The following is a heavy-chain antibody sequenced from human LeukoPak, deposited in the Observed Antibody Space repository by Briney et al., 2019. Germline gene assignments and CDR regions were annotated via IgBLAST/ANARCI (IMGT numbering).Heavy chain of an antibody. Sequence: PGGSLRLSCAASGFTVSTTYMSWARQAPGKGLEWVASINHNGNVNYYVDSVKGRFTISRDNAKNSLYLQMSNLRAEDTAVYFCARGGGLDVWGPGATVTVSS. V-gene: IGHV3-7*03. CDR3: ARGGGLDV. J-gene: IGHJ6*02. CDR2: INHNGNVN. D-gene: IGHD3-16*01. CDR1: GFTVSTTY.